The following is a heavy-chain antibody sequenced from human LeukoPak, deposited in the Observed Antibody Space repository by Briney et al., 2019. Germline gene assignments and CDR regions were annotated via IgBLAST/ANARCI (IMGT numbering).Heavy chain of an antibody. J-gene: IGHJ5*02. V-gene: IGHV1-8*01. CDR2: MNPNSGNT. D-gene: IGHD2-2*01. CDR1: GYTFTSYD. CDR3: ARVIEYCSSTSCYPWFDP. Sequence: ASVKVSCKASGYTFTSYDINWVRQATGQGLEWMGWMNPNSGNTGYAQKFQGRVTMTRNTSISTAYMELSSLRSEDTAVYYRARVIEYCSSTSCYPWFDPWGQGTLVTVSS.